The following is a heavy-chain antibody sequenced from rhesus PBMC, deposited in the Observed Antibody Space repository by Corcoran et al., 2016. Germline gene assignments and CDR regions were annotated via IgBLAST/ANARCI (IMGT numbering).Heavy chain of an antibody. V-gene: IGHV4-80*01. CDR3: ARYSGYNKGYYFDY. D-gene: IGHD5-24*01. Sequence: QVQLQESGPGLVKPSETLSLTCAVSGVSISSYWLSWIRQPPGKGLEWIGEINGNRGSTYDTPSLKSRVSISKDASKNQFSLKLTSVTAADTAVYYCARYSGYNKGYYFDYWGQGVLVTVSS. J-gene: IGHJ4*01. CDR1: GVSISSYW. CDR2: INGNRGST.